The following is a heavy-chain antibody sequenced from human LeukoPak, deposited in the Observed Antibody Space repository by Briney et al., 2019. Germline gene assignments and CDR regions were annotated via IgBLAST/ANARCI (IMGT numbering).Heavy chain of an antibody. D-gene: IGHD3-22*01. CDR3: ARSRNYYDSSGYYFPYYYYMDV. V-gene: IGHV4-39*01. CDR2: IYYSGDT. CDR1: SGSISSSGYY. Sequence: SETLSLTCTVSSGSISSSGYYWGWIRQPPGKGLEGAGSIYYSGDTYYNPSLETRVSMSVDTSKNQFSLKLSSVTAADTAVYYCARSRNYYDSSGYYFPYYYYMDVWGKGTTVTVSS. J-gene: IGHJ6*03.